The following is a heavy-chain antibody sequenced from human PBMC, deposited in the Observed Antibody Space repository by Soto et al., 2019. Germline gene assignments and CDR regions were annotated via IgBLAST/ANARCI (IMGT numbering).Heavy chain of an antibody. CDR2: LIPIFGAP. CDR1: GGSFSSYA. V-gene: IGHV1-69*01. J-gene: IGHJ6*02. Sequence: QVQLVQSGAEVRKPGSSVKVSCEASGGSFSSYAIGWVRQAPGQGLEWMGALIPIFGAPNYAQKFQGRVTITADESTRKAYMELSSLGSEDTAVYYCARVVGASTPHYFYGMDVWGQGTKVTVSS. D-gene: IGHD1-26*01. CDR3: ARVVGASTPHYFYGMDV.